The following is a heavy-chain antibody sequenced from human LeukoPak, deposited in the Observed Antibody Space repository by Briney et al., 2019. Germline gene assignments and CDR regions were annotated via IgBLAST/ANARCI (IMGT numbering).Heavy chain of an antibody. D-gene: IGHD2-15*01. CDR1: GGSISSGGYY. Sequence: SETLSLTSTVSGGSISSGGYYWSWIRQHPGKGLEWIGYIYYSGSTYYNPSLKSRVTISVDTSKNQFSLKLSSVTAADTAVYYCARDIKHEGYCSGGSCYSLWFDPWGQGTLVTVSS. CDR2: IYYSGST. V-gene: IGHV4-31*03. CDR3: ARDIKHEGYCSGGSCYSLWFDP. J-gene: IGHJ5*02.